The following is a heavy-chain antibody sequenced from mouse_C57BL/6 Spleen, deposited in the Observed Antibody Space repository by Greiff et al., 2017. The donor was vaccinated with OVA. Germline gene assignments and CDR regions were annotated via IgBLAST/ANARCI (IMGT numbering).Heavy chain of an antibody. Sequence: VHVKQSGPELVKPGDSVKISCKASGYSFTGYFMNWVMQSHGKSLEWIGRINPYNGDTFYNQKFKGKATLTVDKSSSTAHMELRSLTSEDSAVYYCAREGGYDYDDYYAMDYWGQGTSVTVSS. D-gene: IGHD2-4*01. V-gene: IGHV1-20*01. CDR2: INPYNGDT. CDR3: AREGGYDYDDYYAMDY. CDR1: GYSFTGYF. J-gene: IGHJ4*01.